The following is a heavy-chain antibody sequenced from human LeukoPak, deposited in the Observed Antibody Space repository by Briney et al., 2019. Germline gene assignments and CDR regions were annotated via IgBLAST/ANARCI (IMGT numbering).Heavy chain of an antibody. Sequence: GGSLRLSCAASGFTFDDYAMSWVRQAPGKGLEWVSRINWNGGSTSYADSVKGRFTISRDNAKNSLYLQMNSLRAEDTAFYYCARHDFWSGFKGGDYWGQGTLVTVSS. CDR3: ARHDFWSGFKGGDY. D-gene: IGHD3-3*01. V-gene: IGHV3-20*04. CDR1: GFTFDDYA. J-gene: IGHJ4*02. CDR2: INWNGGST.